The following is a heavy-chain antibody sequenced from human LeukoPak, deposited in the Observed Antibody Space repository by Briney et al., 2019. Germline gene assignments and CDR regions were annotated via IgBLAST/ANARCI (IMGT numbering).Heavy chain of an antibody. CDR3: AKDICITIFGVVQDY. Sequence: GRSLSLSCAASGFTFSSYGMHWVRQAPGKGLEWVAVISYDGSNKYYADSVKGRFTISRDNSKNTLYLQMNSLRAEDTTVYYCAKDICITIFGVVQDYWGQGTLVTVSS. D-gene: IGHD3-3*01. CDR2: ISYDGSNK. V-gene: IGHV3-30*18. CDR1: GFTFSSYG. J-gene: IGHJ4*02.